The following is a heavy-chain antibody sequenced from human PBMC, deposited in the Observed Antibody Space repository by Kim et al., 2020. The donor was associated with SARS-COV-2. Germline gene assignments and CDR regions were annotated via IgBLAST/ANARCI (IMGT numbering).Heavy chain of an antibody. CDR1: GYTFTSYG. D-gene: IGHD3-3*01. Sequence: ASVKVSCKASGYTFTSYGISWVRQAPGKGLEWMGWISAYNGNTDYARKLQGRVTMTTDTSTSTAYMELRSLRSDDTAVYYCARVGDFWSGYYTWPSVGYFDPWGQGTLVTVSS. V-gene: IGHV1-18*01. CDR2: ISAYNGNT. CDR3: ARVGDFWSGYYTWPSVGYFDP. J-gene: IGHJ5*02.